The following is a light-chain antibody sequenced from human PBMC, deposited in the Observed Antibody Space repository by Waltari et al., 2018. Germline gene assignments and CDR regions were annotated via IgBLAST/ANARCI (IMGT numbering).Light chain of an antibody. J-gene: IGKJ2*01. CDR1: QSVSSY. CDR3: QQRSNWPPT. CDR2: DAS. V-gene: IGKV3-11*01. Sequence: EIVLTQSPATLSLSPGERATLSCRASQSVSSYLAWYQQKPGQAPSLLIYDASNRATGIPARFSGSGSETDFTLTISSLEPEDFAVYYCQQRSNWPPTFGQGTKLEIK.